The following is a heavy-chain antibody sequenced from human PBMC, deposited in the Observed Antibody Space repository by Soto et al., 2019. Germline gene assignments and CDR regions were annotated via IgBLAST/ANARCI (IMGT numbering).Heavy chain of an antibody. J-gene: IGHJ4*02. D-gene: IGHD3-3*01. V-gene: IGHV4-39*01. CDR3: ARHLNSITIFGVVSTGFDD. Sequence: XETLSRPCTVSGGSISSRRYYWGWIRQPPGKVLEWIVSIYYSGSTYYNPSLKSRVTISVDTSKNQFSLKLSSVTAADTAVYYCARHLNSITIFGVVSTGFDDWGQGTLVTVSS. CDR1: GGSISSRRYY. CDR2: IYYSGST.